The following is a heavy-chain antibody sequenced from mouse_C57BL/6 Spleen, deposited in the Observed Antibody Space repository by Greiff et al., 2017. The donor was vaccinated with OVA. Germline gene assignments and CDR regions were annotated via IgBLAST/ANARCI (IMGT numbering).Heavy chain of an antibody. Sequence: QVQLKESGAELARPGASVKLSCKASGYTFTSYGISWVKQRTGQGLEWIGEIYPRSGNPYYNEKFKGKATLTADKSSSTAYMELRSLTSEDSAVYFCARYDYGSSYGYFDVWGTGTTVTVSS. D-gene: IGHD1-1*01. CDR3: ARYDYGSSYGYFDV. CDR2: IYPRSGNP. CDR1: GYTFTSYG. J-gene: IGHJ1*03. V-gene: IGHV1-81*01.